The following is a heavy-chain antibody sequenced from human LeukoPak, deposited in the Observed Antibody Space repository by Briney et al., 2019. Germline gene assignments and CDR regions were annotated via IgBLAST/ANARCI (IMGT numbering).Heavy chain of an antibody. CDR3: AKRNSSGWYYFDY. J-gene: IGHJ4*02. D-gene: IGHD6-19*01. Sequence: PGGSLRLSCEASGFTIRSYAMSWVRQAPGKGLEWVSLISNSGVNTYYANSVKGRFTISRDNSKNTLYLQMNSLRDEDTAIYYCAKRNSSGWYYFDYWGQGTLVTVSS. V-gene: IGHV3-23*01. CDR2: ISNSGVNT. CDR1: GFTIRSYA.